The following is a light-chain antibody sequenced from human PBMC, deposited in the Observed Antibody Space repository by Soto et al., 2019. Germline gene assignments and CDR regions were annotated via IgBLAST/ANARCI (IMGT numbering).Light chain of an antibody. J-gene: IGKJ1*01. CDR1: QSVSSTY. CDR2: GAS. V-gene: IGKV3-20*01. Sequence: EIVLTQSPGTLSLSPGERATLSCRASQSVSSTYLAWYQHKLGQAPRLLIYGASSKASGIPDRFSGSGSGTDFTLTISRLEPEDFEVYYCQQYGSSPRSFGQGTKVEVK. CDR3: QQYGSSPRS.